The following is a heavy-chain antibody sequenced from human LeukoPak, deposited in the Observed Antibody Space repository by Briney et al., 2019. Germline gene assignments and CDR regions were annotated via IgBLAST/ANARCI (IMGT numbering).Heavy chain of an antibody. CDR1: GYTFTGYY. CDR2: INPNSGGT. D-gene: IGHD2-15*01. V-gene: IGHV1-2*04. CDR3: ARDSVYCSGGSCYGMDV. Sequence: ASVKVSCKASGYTFTGYYMHWVRQAPGQGLEWMGWINPNSGGTNYAQKFQGWVTMTRDTSINTAYMELSRLRSDDTAVYYCARDSVYCSGGSCYGMDVWGQGTTVTVSS. J-gene: IGHJ6*02.